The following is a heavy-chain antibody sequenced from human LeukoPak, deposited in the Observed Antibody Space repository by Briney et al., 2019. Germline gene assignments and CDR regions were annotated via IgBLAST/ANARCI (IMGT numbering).Heavy chain of an antibody. CDR1: GFTFISYW. V-gene: IGHV3-74*01. Sequence: GGSLRLSCVASGFTFISYWMHWVRHDPGKGLVWVSRINADGSSTSYADSVKGRFTISRDNAKNTLYLQMNSLRAEDTAVYYCARTATDAFDIWGQGTMVTVSS. CDR3: ARTATDAFDI. D-gene: IGHD2-21*02. J-gene: IGHJ3*02. CDR2: INADGSST.